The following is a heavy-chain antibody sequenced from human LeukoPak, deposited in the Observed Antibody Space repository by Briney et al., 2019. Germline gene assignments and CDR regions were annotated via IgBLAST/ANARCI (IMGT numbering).Heavy chain of an antibody. J-gene: IGHJ6*02. CDR1: GFALSSHW. CDR3: ARNNAMDV. CDR2: VNRDGSET. Sequence: GGSLRLSCAASGFALSSHWMTWVRQVPGRGPEWVANVNRDGSETYYLDSVKGRFTISKDNAKNSLYLQMNSLRAEDTALYHCARNNAMDVWGQGTTVIVSS. D-gene: IGHD2-8*01. V-gene: IGHV3-7*03.